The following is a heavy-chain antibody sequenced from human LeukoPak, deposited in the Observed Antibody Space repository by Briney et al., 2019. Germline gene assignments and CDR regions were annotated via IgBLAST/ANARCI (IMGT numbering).Heavy chain of an antibody. D-gene: IGHD3-9*01. Sequence: PSETLSLTCAVYGGSFSGYYWSWIRQPPGKGLEWIGEINHSGSTNYNPSIKSRVTISVDTSKNQFSLKLSSVTAADTAVYYCARGPYYDILTPLRGYYGMDVWGQGTTVTVSS. CDR1: GGSFSGYY. CDR2: INHSGST. J-gene: IGHJ6*02. CDR3: ARGPYYDILTPLRGYYGMDV. V-gene: IGHV4-34*01.